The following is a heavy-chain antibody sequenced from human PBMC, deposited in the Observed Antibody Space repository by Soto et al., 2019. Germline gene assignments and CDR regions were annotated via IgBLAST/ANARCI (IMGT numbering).Heavy chain of an antibody. V-gene: IGHV1-69*10. CDR2: IIPILGIA. CDR1: GGTFSSYA. Sequence: ASVKVSCKASGGTFSSYAISWVRQAPGQGLEWMGGIIPILGIANYAQKFQGRVTITADKSTSTAYMELSSLRSEDTAVYCCARATRSKRYCSGGSCYYYYGMDVWGQGTTVTVSS. CDR3: ARATRSKRYCSGGSCYYYYGMDV. J-gene: IGHJ6*02. D-gene: IGHD2-15*01.